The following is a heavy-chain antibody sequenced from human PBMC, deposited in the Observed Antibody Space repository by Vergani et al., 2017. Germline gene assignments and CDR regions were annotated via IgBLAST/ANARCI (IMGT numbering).Heavy chain of an antibody. D-gene: IGHD3-9*01. CDR1: GYTFSNHY. J-gene: IGHJ4*02. CDR2: INPSGGHT. V-gene: IGHV1-46*03. Sequence: QVQVVQSGAEVKKSGASVKVSCKTSGYTFSNHYMHWVRQAPGQGLEWMGIINPSGGHTNYAQKFQGRVTMTRDTSTSTVYMELSSLRSEDTAIYYCARVYYGILTGYRYWGQGTLVTVSA. CDR3: ARVYYGILTGYRY.